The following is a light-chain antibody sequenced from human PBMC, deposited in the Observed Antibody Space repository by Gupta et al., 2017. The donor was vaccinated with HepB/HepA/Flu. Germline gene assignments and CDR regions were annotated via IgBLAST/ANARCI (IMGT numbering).Light chain of an antibody. V-gene: IGLV2-23*01. CDR3: CSYATSRTMV. CDR2: EGS. J-gene: IGLJ2*01. CDR1: SSDIGSYKL. Sequence: QSALTQPASVSGSPGQSITISCTGTSSDIGSYKLVSWYQHHPGKAPKLMIYEGSKRPSGVSNRFSGSKSGNTASLTISGLQAEDEADYYCCSYATSRTMVFGGGTKLTVL.